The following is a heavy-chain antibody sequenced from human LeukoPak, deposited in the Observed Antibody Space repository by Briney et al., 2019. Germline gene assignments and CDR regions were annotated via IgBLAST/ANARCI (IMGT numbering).Heavy chain of an antibody. CDR1: RGSISSSSYY. Sequence: SETLSLTCTVSRGSISSSSYYWSWVRQPPGKGLEWIASIYYTVSTYYNPSLKSRVTISLDMSKNEFSLKMSSVTAADTAVYFCTGEKNGSPHYWGQGTQVTVSS. CDR2: IYYTVST. J-gene: IGHJ4*02. V-gene: IGHV4-39*07. CDR3: TGEKNGSPHY. D-gene: IGHD2-8*01.